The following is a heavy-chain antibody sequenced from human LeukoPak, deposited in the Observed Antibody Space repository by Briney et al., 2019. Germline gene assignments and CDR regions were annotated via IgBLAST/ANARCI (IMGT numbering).Heavy chain of an antibody. Sequence: ASVKVSCKACGYTFTSYYMHWVRQAPGQGLEWMGIINPSGGSTSYAQKFQGRVTMTRDMSTSTVYMELSSLRSEDTAVYYCARDSSSSFQDYWGQGTLVTVSS. V-gene: IGHV1-46*01. CDR1: GYTFTSYY. CDR3: ARDSSSSFQDY. CDR2: INPSGGST. J-gene: IGHJ4*02. D-gene: IGHD6-6*01.